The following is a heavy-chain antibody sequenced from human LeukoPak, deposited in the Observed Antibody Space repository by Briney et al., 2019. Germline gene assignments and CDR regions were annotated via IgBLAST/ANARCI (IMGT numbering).Heavy chain of an antibody. CDR2: ISAYNGNT. V-gene: IGHV1-18*01. D-gene: IGHD3-3*01. CDR3: ARDPADRYYDFWSGYAKGGSFDY. CDR1: GYTFTSYG. Sequence: ASVKASCKASGYTFTSYGISWVRQAPGQGLEWMGWISAYNGNTNYAQKLRGRVTMTTDTSTSTAYMELRSLRSDDTAVYYCARDPADRYYDFWSGYAKGGSFDYWGQGTLVTVSS. J-gene: IGHJ4*02.